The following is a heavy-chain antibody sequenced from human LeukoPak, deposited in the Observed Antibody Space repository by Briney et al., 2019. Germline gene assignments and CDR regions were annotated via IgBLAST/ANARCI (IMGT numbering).Heavy chain of an antibody. Sequence: GGSLRLSCAASGFTFSSYAMHWVSQAPGKGLEWVSLIYSGGSTYYADSVKGRFTISRDNSKNTLYLQMNSLRAEDTAVYYCASEGLYSSSWGAFDIWGQGTMVTVSS. J-gene: IGHJ3*02. V-gene: IGHV3-53*01. CDR2: IYSGGST. CDR1: GFTFSSYA. D-gene: IGHD6-13*01. CDR3: ASEGLYSSSWGAFDI.